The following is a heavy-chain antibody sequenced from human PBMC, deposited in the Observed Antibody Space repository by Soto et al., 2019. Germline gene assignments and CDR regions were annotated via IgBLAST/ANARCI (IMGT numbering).Heavy chain of an antibody. J-gene: IGHJ4*02. Sequence: XQTLSLPSPVSCGPFCGCKWNRIRQRRGKGRDGLGEIRPVGNATYNPSLKGRVTMSVDTSKTHISLNVTSVTAADTALYYCARGPLMTYYYNSWSPDRGYFDLWGQGTLVTFSS. CDR2: IRPVGNA. V-gene: IGHV4-34*01. CDR1: CGPFCGCK. D-gene: IGHD3-10*01. CDR3: ARGPLMTYYYNSWSPDRGYFDL.